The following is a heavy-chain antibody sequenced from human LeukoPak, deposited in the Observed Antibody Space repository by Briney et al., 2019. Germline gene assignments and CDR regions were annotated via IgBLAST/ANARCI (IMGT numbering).Heavy chain of an antibody. D-gene: IGHD3/OR15-3a*01. J-gene: IGHJ5*02. CDR2: INPRSGRT. V-gene: IGHV1-46*01. Sequence: ASVKVSCKASGYTFTSYYMNWVRQAPGQGLEWMGIINPRSGRTTYAQKFQGRVTMTRDTSTSTVYMELTSLRSEDTAVFYCARGGLPARSWFDPWGQGTLVTVSS. CDR3: ARGGLPARSWFDP. CDR1: GYTFTSYY.